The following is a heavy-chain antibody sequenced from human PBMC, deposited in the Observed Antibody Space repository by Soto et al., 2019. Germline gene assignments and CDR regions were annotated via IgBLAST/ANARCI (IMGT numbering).Heavy chain of an antibody. CDR3: ARDGSDPTWSYRRLDY. J-gene: IGHJ4*02. CDR2: ISAYNGNT. Sequence: ASVKVSCKASGYTFTSYGISWVRQAPGQGLEWMGWISAYNGNTNYAQKLQGRVTMTTDTSTSTAYMELRSLRSDDTAVYYCARDGSDPTWSYRRLDYWGQGTLVTVSS. D-gene: IGHD3-16*02. CDR1: GYTFTSYG. V-gene: IGHV1-18*01.